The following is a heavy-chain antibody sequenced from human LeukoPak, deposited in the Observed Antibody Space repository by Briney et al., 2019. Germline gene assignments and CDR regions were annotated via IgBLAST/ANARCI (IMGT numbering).Heavy chain of an antibody. CDR2: IYPRDGST. CDR3: ARDQEGFDY. V-gene: IGHV1-46*01. J-gene: IGHJ4*02. Sequence: ASVKVSCKASGYTFTSNYIHRVRQAPGQGLEWMGMIYPRDGSTSYAQKFQGRVTVTRDTSTSTVHMELSGLRSEDTAVYYCARDQEGFDYWGQGTLVTVSS. CDR1: GYTFTSNY.